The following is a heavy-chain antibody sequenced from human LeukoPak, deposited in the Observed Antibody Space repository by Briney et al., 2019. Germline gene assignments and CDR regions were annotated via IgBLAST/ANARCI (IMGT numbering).Heavy chain of an antibody. CDR2: ISSSGSTI. CDR1: GFIFSDYY. V-gene: IGHV3-11*04. CDR3: ARQSGGPYNWFDP. Sequence: GGSLRLSCAASGFIFSDYYMSWIRQAPGKGLEWVSYISSSGSTIYYADSVKGRFTISRDNAKNSLYLQMNSLRAEDTAVYFCARQSGGPYNWFDPWGQGTLVTVSS. D-gene: IGHD2-15*01. J-gene: IGHJ5*02.